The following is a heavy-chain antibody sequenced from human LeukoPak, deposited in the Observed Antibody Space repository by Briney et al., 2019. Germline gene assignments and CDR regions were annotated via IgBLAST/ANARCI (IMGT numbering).Heavy chain of an antibody. J-gene: IGHJ4*02. V-gene: IGHV3-23*01. Sequence: GGSLRLSCAASGFTFSSYIMSWVRHAPGKGLEWVSGISGSGGSTSYADSVKGRFTISRDKSKNTLYLQMNSLRAGDTAVYYCAKEGNTAMAFDYWGQGTLVTVSS. CDR3: AKEGNTAMAFDY. CDR1: GFTFSSYI. CDR2: ISGSGGST. D-gene: IGHD5-18*01.